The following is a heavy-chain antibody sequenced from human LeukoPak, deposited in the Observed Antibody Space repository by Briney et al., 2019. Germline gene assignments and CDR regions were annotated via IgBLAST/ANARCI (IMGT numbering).Heavy chain of an antibody. V-gene: IGHV4-59*05. CDR1: GGSISSYY. J-gene: IGHJ4*02. D-gene: IGHD6-13*01. CDR3: ARVAAAGNDY. CDR2: IYYSGST. Sequence: SETLSLTCTVSGGSISSYYWSWIRQPPGKGLEWIGSIYYSGSTYYNPSLKSRVTISVDTSKNQFSLKLSSVTAADTAVYYCARVAAAGNDYWGQGTLVTVSS.